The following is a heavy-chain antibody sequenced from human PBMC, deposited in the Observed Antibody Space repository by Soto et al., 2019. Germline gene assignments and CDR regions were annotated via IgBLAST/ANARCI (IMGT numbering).Heavy chain of an antibody. CDR3: ATEGGYPGSNFYXAY. CDR1: GFTFTKAY. Sequence: EVQLVESGGGLVEPGGSIRLSCVASGFTFTKAYMTWVRQAPGKGLEWVGRIKGSHAGGTTDYATSVKGRFTISRDDSKNTLYXQMNSLKXEDTSVYYCATEGGYPGSNFYXAYWGXGXXVTVSS. D-gene: IGHD1-26*01. V-gene: IGHV3-15*01. J-gene: IGHJ4*01. CDR2: IKGSHAGGTT.